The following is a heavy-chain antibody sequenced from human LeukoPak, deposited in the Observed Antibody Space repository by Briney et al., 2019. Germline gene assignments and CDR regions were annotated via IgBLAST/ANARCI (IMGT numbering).Heavy chain of an antibody. CDR1: GGSISSYY. V-gene: IGHV4-59*01. D-gene: IGHD1-26*01. J-gene: IGHJ3*02. CDR3: ARAPYVGAFDI. CDR2: ISYSGST. Sequence: SETLSLTCTVSGGSISSYYWSWIRRPPGKGLEWVGYISYSGSTNYNPSLKSRVTTSVDTSKNQFSLKLSSVTAADTAVYFCARAPYVGAFDIWGQGTMVTVSS.